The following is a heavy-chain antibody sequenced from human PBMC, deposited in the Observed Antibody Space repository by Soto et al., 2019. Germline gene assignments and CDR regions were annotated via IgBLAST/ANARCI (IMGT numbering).Heavy chain of an antibody. CDR2: IKSKTDGETT. D-gene: IGHD6-13*01. CDR1: GFTFSDAW. J-gene: IGHJ5*01. CDR3: HSSSFNS. V-gene: IGHV3-15*01. Sequence: EVQLVESGGGLVKPGGSLRLSFAASGFTFSDAWMTWVRQAPGKGLEWVGRIKSKTDGETTDYAAPVKGRFTISRDDSKNTLYLQMNSLKTEDTAVYYCHSSSFNSWGQGTLVTVSS.